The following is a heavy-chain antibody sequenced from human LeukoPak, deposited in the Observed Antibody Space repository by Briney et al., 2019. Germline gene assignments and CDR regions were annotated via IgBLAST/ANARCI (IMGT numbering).Heavy chain of an antibody. J-gene: IGHJ4*02. CDR2: IYTTRST. Sequence: SETLSLTCTVSGDSITNYYWNWIRQPAGKGLEWIGRIYTTRSTNYNPSLKSRVTMSVDTSKNQFSLKVSSVTAADTAVYYCARAELRYFDWLYFDFWGQGTLVTVSS. CDR3: ARAELRYFDWLYFDF. CDR1: GDSITNYY. D-gene: IGHD3-9*01. V-gene: IGHV4-4*07.